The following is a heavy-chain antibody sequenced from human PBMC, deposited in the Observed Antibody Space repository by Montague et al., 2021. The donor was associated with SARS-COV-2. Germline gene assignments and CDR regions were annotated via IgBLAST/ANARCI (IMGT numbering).Heavy chain of an antibody. CDR2: IKQDGSEK. CDR1: GFTFSSYW. Sequence: SLRLSCAASGFTFSSYWMIWVRQAPGKGLEWVASIKQDGSEKNYVDSXXGRFTSSRDNAKKSLYLQMNSLRAEDTAVYYCARWGGTHYYDSSGYYYDYYYYGMDVWGQGTTVTVSS. V-gene: IGHV3-7*01. D-gene: IGHD3-22*01. J-gene: IGHJ6*02. CDR3: ARWGGTHYYDSSGYYYDYYYYGMDV.